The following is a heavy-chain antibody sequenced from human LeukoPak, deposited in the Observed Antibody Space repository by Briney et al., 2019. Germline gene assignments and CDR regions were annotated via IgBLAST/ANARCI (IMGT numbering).Heavy chain of an antibody. J-gene: IGHJ5*02. CDR1: GYTFTGYY. V-gene: IGHV1-69*05. D-gene: IGHD2-2*01. Sequence: ASVKVSCKASGYTFTGYYMHWVRQAPGQGLEWMGGIIPIFGTANYAQKFQGRVAITTDESTSTAYMELSSLRSEATAVYYCARGPAGDNWFDPWGQGTLVTVSS. CDR3: ARGPAGDNWFDP. CDR2: IIPIFGTA.